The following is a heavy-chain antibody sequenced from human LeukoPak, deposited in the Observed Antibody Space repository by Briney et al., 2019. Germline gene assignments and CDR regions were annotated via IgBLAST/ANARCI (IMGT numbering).Heavy chain of an antibody. J-gene: IGHJ3*02. CDR3: AKGVRGDHDAFDI. CDR2: ISWNSGSI. D-gene: IGHD3-16*01. Sequence: GGSLRLSCAASGFTFDDYAMHWVRQAPGKGLEWVSGISWNSGSIGYADSVKGRFTISRDNAKNSLYLQMNSLRAEDTALYYCAKGVRGDHDAFDIWGQGTMVTVSS. V-gene: IGHV3-9*01. CDR1: GFTFDDYA.